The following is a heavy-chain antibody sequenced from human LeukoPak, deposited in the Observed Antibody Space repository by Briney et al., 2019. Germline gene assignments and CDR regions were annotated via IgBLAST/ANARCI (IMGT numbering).Heavy chain of an antibody. CDR2: IKQDGSEK. V-gene: IGHV3-7*05. CDR3: ARERAYYDILTGYRY. CDR1: GSTFSNFW. Sequence: GGSLRLSCAASGSTFSNFWMNWVRQAPGKGLEWVANIKQDGSEKYYVDSVKGRFTISRDNAKNSLYLQMNSLRAEDTAVYYCARERAYYDILTGYRYWGQGTLVTVSS. D-gene: IGHD3-9*01. J-gene: IGHJ4*02.